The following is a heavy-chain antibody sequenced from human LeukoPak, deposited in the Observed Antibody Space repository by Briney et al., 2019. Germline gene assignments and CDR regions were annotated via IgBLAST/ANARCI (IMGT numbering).Heavy chain of an antibody. D-gene: IGHD1-1*01. CDR3: ARGPETSVATSQLGY. CDR1: GGTFISYA. Sequence: SVNVSCKASGGTFISYAISWVRQAPGQGVEGMAAIIPIFGTANYAQKFQCRGMLTADEDTSTAYMELSSVRSEDTAVYCCARGPETSVATSQLGYWGQGTLVTVSS. V-gene: IGHV1-69*13. CDR2: IIPIFGTA. J-gene: IGHJ4*02.